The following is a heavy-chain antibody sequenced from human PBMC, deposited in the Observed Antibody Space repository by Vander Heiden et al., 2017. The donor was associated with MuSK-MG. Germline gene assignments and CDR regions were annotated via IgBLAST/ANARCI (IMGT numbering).Heavy chain of an antibody. CDR1: FSSYS. CDR3: ARDSARESTSFGVGYY. Sequence: FSSYSMNWVRQAPGKGLEWVSSISSSSSYIYYADSVKGRFTISRDNAKNSLYLQMNSLRAEDTAVYYCARDSARESTSFGVGYYWGQGTLVTVSS. V-gene: IGHV3-21*01. J-gene: IGHJ4*02. D-gene: IGHD2-2*01. CDR2: ISSSSSYI.